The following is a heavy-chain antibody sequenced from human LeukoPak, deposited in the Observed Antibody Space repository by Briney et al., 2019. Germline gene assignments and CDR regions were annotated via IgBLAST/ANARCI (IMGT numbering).Heavy chain of an antibody. CDR1: GFTFSSYA. D-gene: IGHD4-23*01. J-gene: IGHJ4*02. Sequence: GGSLRLSCAASGFTFSSYAMHWVRQAPGKGLEGVAVISYDGSNKYYADSVKGRFTISRDNSKNTLYLQMNSLRAEDTAVYYCASTYGGNVNVVDYWGQGTLVTVSS. V-gene: IGHV3-30*04. CDR3: ASTYGGNVNVVDY. CDR2: ISYDGSNK.